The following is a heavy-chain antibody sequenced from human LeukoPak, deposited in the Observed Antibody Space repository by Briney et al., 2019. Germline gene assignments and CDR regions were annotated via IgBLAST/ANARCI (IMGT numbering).Heavy chain of an antibody. CDR1: GFTFSSYW. J-gene: IGHJ4*02. D-gene: IGHD1-26*01. Sequence: GGSLRLSCAASGFTFSSYWMSWVRQAPGKGLEWVSAMSGSGGTTYYADSVKGRFTISRDNSKNTLYLQMNSLRAEDMAMYYCAKGERWEVVLEAADYWGQGTLVTVSS. CDR3: AKGERWEVVLEAADY. V-gene: IGHV3-23*01. CDR2: MSGSGGTT.